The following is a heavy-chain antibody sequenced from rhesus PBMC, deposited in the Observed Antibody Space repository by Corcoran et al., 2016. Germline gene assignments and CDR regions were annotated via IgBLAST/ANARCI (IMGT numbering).Heavy chain of an antibody. J-gene: IGHJ4*01. V-gene: IGHV3-100*02. D-gene: IGHD4-17*01. CDR3: TRLTTNY. CDR2: ISERGCTI. Sequence: EVQLVESGGGLVKPGGSLRLSCVASGFTFSSYEMYWVRQAPGKGLGWVSVISERGCTIYYADSVKGRFTITRDNAKNSLFLQMNSRRAEDTAVYYCTRLTTNYWGQGVLVTVSS. CDR1: GFTFSSYE.